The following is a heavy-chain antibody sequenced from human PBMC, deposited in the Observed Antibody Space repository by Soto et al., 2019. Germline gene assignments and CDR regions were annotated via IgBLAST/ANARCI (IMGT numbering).Heavy chain of an antibody. Sequence: SETLSLTCTVSGGSISSGGYYWSWIRQHPGKGLEWIGYIYYSGSTYYNPSLKSRVTISVDTSKNQFSLKLSSVTAADTAVYYCARAPYYYDSSGFDYWGQGTLLTVSS. CDR2: IYYSGST. CDR3: ARAPYYYDSSGFDY. V-gene: IGHV4-31*03. J-gene: IGHJ4*02. D-gene: IGHD3-22*01. CDR1: GGSISSGGYY.